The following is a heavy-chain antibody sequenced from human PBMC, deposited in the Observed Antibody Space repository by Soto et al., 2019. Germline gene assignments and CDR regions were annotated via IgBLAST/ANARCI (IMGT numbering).Heavy chain of an antibody. CDR3: ARDSVLRFLEWSQYGMDV. CDR2: INAGNGNT. CDR1: GYTFTSYA. V-gene: IGHV1-3*01. Sequence: GASVKVSCKASGYTFTSYAMHWVRQAPGQRLEWMGWINAGNGNTKYSQKFQGRVTITRDTSASTAYMELSSLRSEDTAVYYCARDSVLRFLEWSQYGMDVWGQGTTVTVSS. J-gene: IGHJ6*02. D-gene: IGHD3-3*01.